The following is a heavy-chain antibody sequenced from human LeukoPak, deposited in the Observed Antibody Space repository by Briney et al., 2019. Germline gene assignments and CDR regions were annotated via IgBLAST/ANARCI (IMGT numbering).Heavy chain of an antibody. D-gene: IGHD1-26*01. Sequence: PGGSLRLSCAASGFTFSYAWMNWVRQAPGKGLEWVGRIKSKTDGGTTNYAAPVKGRFTISRDDSKNTLYLQMNSLKTEDTAVYYCTTTGRSGSYKWEDAFDIWGQGTMVTVSS. CDR3: TTTGRSGSYKWEDAFDI. CDR1: GFTFSYAW. J-gene: IGHJ3*02. V-gene: IGHV3-15*01. CDR2: IKSKTDGGTT.